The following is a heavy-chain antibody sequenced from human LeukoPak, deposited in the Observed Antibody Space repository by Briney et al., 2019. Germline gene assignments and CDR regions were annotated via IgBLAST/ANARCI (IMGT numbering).Heavy chain of an antibody. D-gene: IGHD4-23*01. J-gene: IGHJ4*02. CDR1: GGTFSSYA. Sequence: ASVKVSRKASGGTFSSYAISWVRQAPGQGLEWMGRIIPILGIANYAQKFQGRVTITADKSTSTAYMELSSLRSEDTAVYYCARETTVVTFDYWGQGTLVTVSS. CDR3: ARETTVVTFDY. CDR2: IIPILGIA. V-gene: IGHV1-69*04.